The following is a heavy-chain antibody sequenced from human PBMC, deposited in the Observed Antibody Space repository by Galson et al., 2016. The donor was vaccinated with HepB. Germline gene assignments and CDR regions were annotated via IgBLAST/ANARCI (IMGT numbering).Heavy chain of an antibody. V-gene: IGHV2-26*01. CDR1: GFSLSNARMG. J-gene: IGHJ4*02. CDR3: ARIGGVVTDPSVFDFAY. D-gene: IGHD2-21*02. CDR2: IFSNDEK. Sequence: PALVKPTQTLTLTCTVSGFSLSNARMGVSWIRQPPGKALEWLAHIFSNDEKAYSTSLKSRLTISKDTSKSQVVLTVTNMDPVDTATYYCARIGGVVTDPSVFDFAYWGQGILVTVSS.